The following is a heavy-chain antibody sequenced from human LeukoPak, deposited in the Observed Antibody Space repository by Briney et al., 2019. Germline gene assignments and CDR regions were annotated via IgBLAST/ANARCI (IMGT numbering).Heavy chain of an antibody. D-gene: IGHD3-3*01. V-gene: IGHV1-8*01. J-gene: IGHJ3*02. Sequence: ASVKVSCKASGYTFTSYDINWVRQATGQGLEWMGWMNPNSGNTGYAQKFQGRVTMTRNTSTSTAYMEVSSLRSEDTAVYYCARDNGAGMYYDFWRAMTNALDIWGQGTMVTVSS. CDR3: ARDNGAGMYYDFWRAMTNALDI. CDR1: GYTFTSYD. CDR2: MNPNSGNT.